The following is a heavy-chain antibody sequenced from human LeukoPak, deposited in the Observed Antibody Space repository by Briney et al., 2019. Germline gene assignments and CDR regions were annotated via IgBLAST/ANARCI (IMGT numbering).Heavy chain of an antibody. J-gene: IGHJ4*02. Sequence: GRSLRLSCAASGFTFSSYAMHWVRQAPGKGLEWVAVISYGGSNKYYADSVKGRFTISRDNSKNTLYLQMNSLRAEDTAVYYCARPYYYDSSGYSGFGYWGQGTLVTVSS. V-gene: IGHV3-30-3*01. CDR2: ISYGGSNK. D-gene: IGHD3-22*01. CDR3: ARPYYYDSSGYSGFGY. CDR1: GFTFSSYA.